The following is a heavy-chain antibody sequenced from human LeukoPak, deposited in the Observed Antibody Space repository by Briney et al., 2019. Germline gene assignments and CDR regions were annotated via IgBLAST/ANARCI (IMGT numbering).Heavy chain of an antibody. Sequence: HPGGSLRLSCAAFGFTFSSYAMSWVRQAPGKGLEWVSGISNSGGSTYYADSVKGRFTISRDNSKNTLYLQMNSLRAEDTAVYYCAKFVAGLYYFDYWGQGTLVTVSS. CDR2: ISNSGGST. V-gene: IGHV3-23*01. CDR3: AKFVAGLYYFDY. D-gene: IGHD6-19*01. CDR1: GFTFSSYA. J-gene: IGHJ4*02.